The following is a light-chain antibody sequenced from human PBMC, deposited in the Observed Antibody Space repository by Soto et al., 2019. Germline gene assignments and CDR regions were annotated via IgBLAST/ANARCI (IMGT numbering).Light chain of an antibody. V-gene: IGKV3-20*01. J-gene: IGKJ1*01. CDR1: QSVTSY. CDR3: QQCGSSPWT. Sequence: EIVLPQSPATLSLSPGERATLSCRAIQSVTSYLAWYQQKPGQAPRLLIYGASTRATGIPARFSGSGSGTDFTLTISRLEPEDFAVYYCQQCGSSPWTFGQGTKVDI. CDR2: GAS.